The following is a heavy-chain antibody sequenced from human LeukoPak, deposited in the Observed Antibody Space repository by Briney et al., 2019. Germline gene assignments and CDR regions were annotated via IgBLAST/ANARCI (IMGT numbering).Heavy chain of an antibody. V-gene: IGHV3-30-3*01. D-gene: IGHD3-10*01. J-gene: IGHJ4*02. CDR1: GFTFSSYA. CDR2: ISYDGSNK. Sequence: GGSLRLSCAASGFTFSSYAMHWVRQAPGEGLEWVAVISYDGSNKYYADSVKGRFTISRDNSKNTLYLQMNSLRAEDTAVYYCARATYYYGSGSYDGDYWGQGTLVTVSS. CDR3: ARATYYYGSGSYDGDY.